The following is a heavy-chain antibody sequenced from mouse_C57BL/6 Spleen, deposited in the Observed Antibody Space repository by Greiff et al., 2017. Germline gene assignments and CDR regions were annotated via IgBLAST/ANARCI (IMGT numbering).Heavy chain of an antibody. CDR3: AREITTVVATNYYAMDY. CDR1: GYTFTSYG. Sequence: QVQLKQSGAELARPGASVKLSCKASGYTFTSYGISWVKQRTGQGLEWIGEIYPRSGNTYYNEKFKGKATLTADTSSSTAYMELRSLTSEDSAVYFCAREITTVVATNYYAMDYWGQGTSVTVSS. J-gene: IGHJ4*01. V-gene: IGHV1-81*01. D-gene: IGHD1-1*01. CDR2: IYPRSGNT.